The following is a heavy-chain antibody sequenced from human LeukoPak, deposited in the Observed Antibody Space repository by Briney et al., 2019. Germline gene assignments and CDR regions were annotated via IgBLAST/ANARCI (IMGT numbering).Heavy chain of an antibody. CDR1: GGSISSSSYY. CDR2: ISYTGNT. D-gene: IGHD6-13*01. J-gene: IGHJ4*02. CDR3: ARVGGIAAAGTFEYYFDY. V-gene: IGHV4-39*07. Sequence: TSETLSLTCPVSGGSISSSSYYWGWIRQPPGKGLEWVGSISYTGNTYYNPSLKSRVTISVDTSKNQFSLKLSSVTAADTAVYYCARVGGIAAAGTFEYYFDYWGQGTLVTVSS.